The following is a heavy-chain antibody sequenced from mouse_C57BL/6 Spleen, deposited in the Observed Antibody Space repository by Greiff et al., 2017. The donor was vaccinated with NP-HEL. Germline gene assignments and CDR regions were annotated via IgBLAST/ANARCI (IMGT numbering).Heavy chain of an antibody. CDR3: ASPDYYGGNYGYFDV. V-gene: IGHV5-4*01. CDR1: GFTFSSYA. J-gene: IGHJ1*03. CDR2: ISDGGSYT. Sequence: EVQLVESGGGLVKPGGSLKLSCAASGFTFSSYAMSWVRQTPEKRLEWVATISDGGSYTYYPDNVKGRFTISRDNAKNNLYLQMSHLKSEDTAVYDTASPDYYGGNYGYFDVWSTGTTVTVSS. D-gene: IGHD1-1*01.